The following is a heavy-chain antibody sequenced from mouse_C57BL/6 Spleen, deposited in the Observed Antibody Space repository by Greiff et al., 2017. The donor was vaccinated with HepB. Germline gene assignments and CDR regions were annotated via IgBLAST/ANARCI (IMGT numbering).Heavy chain of an antibody. CDR1: GFTFSDYY. D-gene: IGHD1-1*01. CDR2: ISNGGGST. Sequence: EVQLVESGGGLVQPGGSLKLSCAASGFTFSDYYMYWVRQTPEKRLEWVAYISNGGGSTYYPDTVKGRFTISRDNAKNTLYLQMSRLKSEDTAMYYCARGGSYYGSSYFDYWGQGTTLTVSS. CDR3: ARGGSYYGSSYFDY. J-gene: IGHJ2*01. V-gene: IGHV5-12*01.